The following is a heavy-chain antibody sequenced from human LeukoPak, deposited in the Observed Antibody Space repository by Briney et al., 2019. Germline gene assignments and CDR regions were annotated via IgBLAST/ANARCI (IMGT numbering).Heavy chain of an antibody. CDR2: ISGGGGST. V-gene: IGHV3-23*01. CDR3: TLSPIVSLDY. J-gene: IGHJ4*02. Sequence: PGGSLRLSCAASGFTFSNYVMSWVRQAPGKGLEWVSAISGGGGSTYYADSVKGRFTISRDNSKNTLYLQMNSLRAEDTAVYYCTLSPIVSLDYWGQGTLVTVSS. CDR1: GFTFSNYV. D-gene: IGHD1-26*01.